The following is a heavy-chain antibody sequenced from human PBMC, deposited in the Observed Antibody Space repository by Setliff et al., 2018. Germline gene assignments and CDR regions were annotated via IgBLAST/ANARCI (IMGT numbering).Heavy chain of an antibody. V-gene: IGHV4-59*01. CDR2: IYYSGST. J-gene: IGHJ4*02. CDR1: GGSISSYY. CDR3: ARAPGRRSGYDLYYFDY. D-gene: IGHD5-12*01. Sequence: PSETLSLTCTVSGGSISSYYWSWIRQPPGKGLEWIGYIYYSGSTNYNPSLKSRVTISVDTSKNQFSLKLSSVTAADTAVYYCARAPGRRSGYDLYYFDYWGQGTLVTVSS.